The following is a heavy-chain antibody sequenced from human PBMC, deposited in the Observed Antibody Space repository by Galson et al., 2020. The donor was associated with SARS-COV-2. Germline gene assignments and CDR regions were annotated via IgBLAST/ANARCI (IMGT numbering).Heavy chain of an antibody. Sequence: GGSLRLSCAGSGFTFSSYAMSWVRQAPGKGLEWVSTIGGSGIVTYYTDSVKGRFTISRDNSRNTLYLQINTLRAEDTAVYFCARARGDTISSRSFDSWGQGTLVTVSS. CDR1: GFTFSSYA. CDR2: IGGSGIVT. CDR3: ARARGDTISSRSFDS. D-gene: IGHD3-10*01. J-gene: IGHJ4*02. V-gene: IGHV3-23*01.